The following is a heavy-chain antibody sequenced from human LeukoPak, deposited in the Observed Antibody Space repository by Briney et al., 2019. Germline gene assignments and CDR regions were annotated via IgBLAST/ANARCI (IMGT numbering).Heavy chain of an antibody. Sequence: GGSLRLSCAASGFTFSSYAMHWVRQAPGKGLEYVSGISTNGGSTYYADSVKGRFTISRDNSKNTLYLQMNSLRDEDTAVYYCAKDSHWILFDDWGQGTLVTVSS. CDR1: GFTFSSYA. J-gene: IGHJ4*02. D-gene: IGHD2-2*03. V-gene: IGHV3-64*04. CDR3: AKDSHWILFDD. CDR2: ISTNGGST.